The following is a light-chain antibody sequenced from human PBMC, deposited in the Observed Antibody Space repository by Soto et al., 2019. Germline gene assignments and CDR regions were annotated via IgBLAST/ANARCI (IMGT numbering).Light chain of an antibody. CDR2: DGI. V-gene: IGLV2-23*01. CDR3: CSYADSRASPYV. Sequence: QSALTQPASVSGSPEQSITISCTGPSSDVGRYILVSWYQQHPGKAPKLIIYDGIKRPSGVSNRFSGSQSGNTASLTISGLQAEDEADYYCCSYADSRASPYVFGTGTKVTVL. CDR1: SSDVGRYIL. J-gene: IGLJ1*01.